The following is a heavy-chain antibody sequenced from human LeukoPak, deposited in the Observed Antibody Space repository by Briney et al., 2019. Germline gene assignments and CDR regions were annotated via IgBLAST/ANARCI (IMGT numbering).Heavy chain of an antibody. CDR2: IYYSGST. V-gene: IGHV4-61*01. CDR1: GGSINSNNYY. CDR3: ARENPLLRYFDWLLYSAPHYYYGMDV. J-gene: IGHJ6*02. Sequence: SETLSLTCTVSGGSINSNNYYWSWIRQPPGKGLEWIGYIYYSGSTNYNPSLKSRVTISVDTSKNQFSLKLSSVTAADTAVYYCARENPLLRYFDWLLYSAPHYYYGMDVWGQGTTVTVSS. D-gene: IGHD3-9*01.